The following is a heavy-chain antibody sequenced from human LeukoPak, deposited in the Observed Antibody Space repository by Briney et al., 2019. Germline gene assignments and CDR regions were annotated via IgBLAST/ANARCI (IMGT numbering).Heavy chain of an antibody. V-gene: IGHV5-51*01. Sequence: GESLKISCKGSGYSFSSYWIAWVRQMPGKGLEWLGIIYPGDSDTEYSPSFQGHVSISVDKSISTAYLQWSSLKAPDTAIYYCARQWSIAAAIDYWGPGTLVTVSS. CDR1: GYSFSSYW. D-gene: IGHD6-6*01. CDR2: IYPGDSDT. J-gene: IGHJ4*02. CDR3: ARQWSIAAAIDY.